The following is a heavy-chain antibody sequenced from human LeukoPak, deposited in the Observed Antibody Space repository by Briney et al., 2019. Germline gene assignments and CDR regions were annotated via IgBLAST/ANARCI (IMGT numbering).Heavy chain of an antibody. CDR3: AKHQPAYDILTGYYKAQPHPLDP. Sequence: PSETLSLTCTVSGASISSYYWSWIRQPPGKGLELIGYIYYSGSTNYNPSLKSRVTISVDTSKNLSSVTAADTAVYYCAKHQPAYDILTGYYKAQPHPLDPWGQGTLVTVSS. CDR2: IYYSGST. D-gene: IGHD3-9*01. V-gene: IGHV4-59*08. J-gene: IGHJ5*02. CDR1: GASISSYY.